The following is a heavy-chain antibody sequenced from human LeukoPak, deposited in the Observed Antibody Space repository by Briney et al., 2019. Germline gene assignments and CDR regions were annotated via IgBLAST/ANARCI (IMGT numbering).Heavy chain of an antibody. CDR3: ARDQAYSWDNNDAFDI. CDR1: GGTFSSYA. Sequence: GASVKVSCKASGGTFSSYAISWVRQAPGQGLEWMGGIIPIFGTANYAQKFQGRVTITADKSTSTAYMELSSLRSEDTAVYYCARDQAYSWDNNDAFDIWGQGTLVTVSS. J-gene: IGHJ3*02. V-gene: IGHV1-69*06. D-gene: IGHD1/OR15-1a*01. CDR2: IIPIFGTA.